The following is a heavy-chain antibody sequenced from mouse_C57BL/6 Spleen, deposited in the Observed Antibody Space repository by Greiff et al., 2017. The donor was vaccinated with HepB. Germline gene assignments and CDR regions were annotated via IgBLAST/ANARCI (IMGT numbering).Heavy chain of an antibody. D-gene: IGHD2-5*01. CDR2: IYPSDSET. Sequence: QVQLQQPGAELVRPGSSVKLSCKASGYTFTSYWMDWVKQRPGQGLEWIGNIYPSDSETHYNQKFKDKATLTVDKSSSTAYMQLSSLTSEDSAVYYCARASYYSNYGDYWGQGTTLTVSS. V-gene: IGHV1-61*01. J-gene: IGHJ2*01. CDR3: ARASYYSNYGDY. CDR1: GYTFTSYW.